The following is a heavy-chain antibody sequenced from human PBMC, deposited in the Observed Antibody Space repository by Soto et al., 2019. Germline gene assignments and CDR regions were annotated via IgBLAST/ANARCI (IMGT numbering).Heavy chain of an antibody. Sequence: GSLRLSCAASGLSLSSYSMYWVRQAPGKGLEWVSYISSSSSTVYYADSVKGRFTISRDNAKNSLYLQMNRLRDEDTAVYYCAIDDYRNRQIDYYYYGMDVWGQGTTVTVSS. J-gene: IGHJ6*02. CDR2: ISSSSSTV. CDR1: GLSLSSYS. CDR3: AIDDYRNRQIDYYYYGMDV. D-gene: IGHD4-4*01. V-gene: IGHV3-48*02.